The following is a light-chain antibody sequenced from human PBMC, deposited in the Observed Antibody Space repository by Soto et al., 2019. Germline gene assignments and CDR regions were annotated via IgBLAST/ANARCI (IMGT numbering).Light chain of an antibody. J-gene: IGLJ1*01. Sequence: QSALTQPPSASGSPGQSVTISCTGTSSDVGGYNYVSWYQLHPGKAPKLMIYEVSKRPSGVPDRFSGSKSGNTASLTVSGLQAEDEADYYCSSYAGTSGVFGTGTKVTVL. CDR1: SSDVGGYNY. CDR2: EVS. V-gene: IGLV2-8*01. CDR3: SSYAGTSGV.